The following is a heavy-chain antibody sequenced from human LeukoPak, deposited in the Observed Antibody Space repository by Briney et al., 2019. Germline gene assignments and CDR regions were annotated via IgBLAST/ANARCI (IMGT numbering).Heavy chain of an antibody. CDR2: ISYDGSNK. CDR3: ARAEFTYYYDSSGYYFGY. CDR1: GFTFSSYA. Sequence: PGRSLTLSCAASGFTFSSYAMHWVRQAPGKGLEWVAVISYDGSNKYYADSVKGRFTISRDNSKNTLYLQMNSLRAEDTAVYYCARAEFTYYYDSSGYYFGYWGQGTLVTVSS. D-gene: IGHD3-22*01. V-gene: IGHV3-30-3*01. J-gene: IGHJ4*02.